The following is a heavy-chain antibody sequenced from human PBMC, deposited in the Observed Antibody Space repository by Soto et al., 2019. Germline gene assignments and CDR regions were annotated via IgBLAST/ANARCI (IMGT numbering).Heavy chain of an antibody. D-gene: IGHD6-19*01. V-gene: IGHV3-48*01. J-gene: IGHJ4*02. CDR3: AREVAVAGYDY. Sequence: EVQLVESGGGLVRPGGSLRLSCAASGFTYNTYGMDWVRQAPGKGLEWLSYISSSGSAQFYADSVQGRFTISRDNAKNSLYLQMNSLRAEDTAVYYCAREVAVAGYDYWVQGTLVTVSS. CDR1: GFTYNTYG. CDR2: ISSSGSAQ.